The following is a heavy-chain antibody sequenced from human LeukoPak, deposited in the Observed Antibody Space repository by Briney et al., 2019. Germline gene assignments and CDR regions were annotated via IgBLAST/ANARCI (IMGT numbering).Heavy chain of an antibody. CDR3: ARDGYDFWSGYYTNGMDV. V-gene: IGHV4-4*07. Sequence: PSEALSLTCTVSGGSISSYYWSWIRQPAGKGLEWIGRIYTSGSTNYNPSLKSRVTMSVDTSKNQFSLKLSSVTAADTAVYYCARDGYDFWSGYYTNGMDVWGQGTTVTVSS. D-gene: IGHD3-3*01. CDR2: IYTSGST. CDR1: GGSISSYY. J-gene: IGHJ6*02.